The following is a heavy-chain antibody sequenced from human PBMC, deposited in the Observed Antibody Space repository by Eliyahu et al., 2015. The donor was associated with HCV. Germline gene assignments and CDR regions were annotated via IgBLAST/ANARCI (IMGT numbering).Heavy chain of an antibody. CDR1: GFSLSTSGMC. J-gene: IGHJ4*02. Sequence: QVTLRESGPALVKPTQTLTLTCTFSGFSLSTSGMCVSWIRQPPGKALEWLALIDWDDDKYYSTSLKTRLTISTDTSKNQVVLTMTNMDPVDTATYWCARSSGYSYERTFDYWGQGTLVTVSS. CDR3: ARSSGYSYERTFDY. CDR2: IDWDDDK. D-gene: IGHD5-18*01. V-gene: IGHV2-70*01.